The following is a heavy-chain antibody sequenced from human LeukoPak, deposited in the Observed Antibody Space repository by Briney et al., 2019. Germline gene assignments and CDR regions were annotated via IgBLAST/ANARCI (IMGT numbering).Heavy chain of an antibody. CDR3: ARSEPRGRSFDI. V-gene: IGHV5-51*01. J-gene: IGHJ3*02. Sequence: RGESLQISCKGSGYTFTTYWIGWVRQMPGKGLEWMGVIYPGDSDTRYSPSFQGQVTISADKSISTAYLQWTSLKASDTAMFYCARSEPRGRSFDIWGHGTMVTVTS. CDR1: GYTFTTYW. CDR2: IYPGDSDT. D-gene: IGHD1-14*01.